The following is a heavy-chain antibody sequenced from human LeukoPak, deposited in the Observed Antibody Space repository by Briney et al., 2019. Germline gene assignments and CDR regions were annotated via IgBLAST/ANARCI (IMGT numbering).Heavy chain of an antibody. V-gene: IGHV3-30*03. CDR2: ISYDGGNK. CDR1: GFTFSSYG. D-gene: IGHD6-19*01. CDR3: AVSVAGTLGDY. Sequence: GGSLRLSCAASGFTFSSYGMHWVRQAPGKGLEWVAVISYDGGNKYYADSVKGRFTISRDNSKNTLYLQMNSLRAEDTAVYYCAVSVAGTLGDYWGQGTLVTVSS. J-gene: IGHJ4*02.